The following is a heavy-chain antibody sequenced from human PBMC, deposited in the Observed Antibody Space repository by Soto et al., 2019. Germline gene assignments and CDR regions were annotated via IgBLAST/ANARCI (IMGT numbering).Heavy chain of an antibody. CDR3: AKDTGGDSSGYYHYFDY. J-gene: IGHJ4*02. V-gene: IGHV3-30*18. Sequence: GGSLRLSCAASGFTFSNNGMHWVRQAPGKGLEWVAVISYDGSDKYYADSVKGRFTISRDNSKNTLYLQMTSLGAEDTAVYYCAKDTGGDSSGYYHYFDYWGRGTLVTVSS. CDR1: GFTFSNNG. CDR2: ISYDGSDK. D-gene: IGHD3-22*01.